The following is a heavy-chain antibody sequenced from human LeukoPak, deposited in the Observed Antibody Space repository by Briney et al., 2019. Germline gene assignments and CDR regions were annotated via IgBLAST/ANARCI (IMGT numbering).Heavy chain of an antibody. V-gene: IGHV3-30*04. CDR3: ATPLGDSGY. CDR1: GFTFSNYA. CDR2: ISYDGKKD. D-gene: IGHD2-21*02. Sequence: PGGSLRLSCAASGFTFSNYAMSWVRQTPDRVLEWVASISYDGKKDFYADSVKGRFTISRDNAKNSLYLQMNSLRAEDTAVYYCATPLGDSGYWGQGTLVTVSS. J-gene: IGHJ4*02.